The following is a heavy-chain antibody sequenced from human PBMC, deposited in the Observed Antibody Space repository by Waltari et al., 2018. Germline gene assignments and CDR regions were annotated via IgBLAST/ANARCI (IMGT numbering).Heavy chain of an antibody. Sequence: QVQLQQWGAGLLKPSETLSLTCAVYGGSFSGYYWSWIRQPPGKGLEWIGEINHSGSTNYNPSLKSRVTISVDTSKNQFSLKLSSVTAADTAVYYCARTPDYSNLYYYFDYWGQGTLVTVSS. D-gene: IGHD4-4*01. CDR3: ARTPDYSNLYYYFDY. CDR1: GGSFSGYY. V-gene: IGHV4-34*01. CDR2: INHSGST. J-gene: IGHJ4*02.